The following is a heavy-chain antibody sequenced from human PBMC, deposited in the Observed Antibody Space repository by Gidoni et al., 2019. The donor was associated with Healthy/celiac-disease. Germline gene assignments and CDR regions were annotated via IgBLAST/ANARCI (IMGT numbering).Heavy chain of an antibody. Sequence: QVQLVESGGGVVQPGRSLRLSCAASGFTFSSYGMHWVRQAPGKGLEWLAVIWYDGSNKYYADSVKGRFTISRDNSKNTLYLQMNSLRAEDTAVYYCARDRSSLGDNWFDPWGQGTLVTVSS. CDR3: ARDRSSLGDNWFDP. CDR2: IWYDGSNK. J-gene: IGHJ5*02. D-gene: IGHD1-26*01. CDR1: GFTFSSYG. V-gene: IGHV3-33*01.